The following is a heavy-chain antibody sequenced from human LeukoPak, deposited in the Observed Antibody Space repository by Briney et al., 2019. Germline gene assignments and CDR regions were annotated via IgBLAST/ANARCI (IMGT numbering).Heavy chain of an antibody. D-gene: IGHD4-17*01. J-gene: IGHJ4*02. V-gene: IGHV3-21*01. CDR2: ISSSSSYI. CDR3: ARDRMDYEADY. Sequence: GGSLRLSCAASGFTFSSYEMNWVRQAPGKGLEWVSSISSSSSYIYYADSVKGRFTISRDNAKNSLYLQMNSLRAEDTAVYYCARDRMDYEADYWGQGTLVTVSS. CDR1: GFTFSSYE.